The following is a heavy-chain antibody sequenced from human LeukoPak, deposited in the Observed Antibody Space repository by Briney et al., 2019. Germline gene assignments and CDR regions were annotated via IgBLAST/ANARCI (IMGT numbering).Heavy chain of an antibody. CDR3: ARAPSRSGSYYSRSWFDP. CDR2: INHSGST. Sequence: SETLSLTCAVYGGSFSDYYWSWIRQPPGKGLEWIGEINHSGSTNYNPSLKSRVTISVDTSKNQFSLKLSSVTAADTAVYYCARAPSRSGSYYSRSWFDPWGQGTLVTVSS. D-gene: IGHD3-10*01. V-gene: IGHV4-34*01. CDR1: GGSFSDYY. J-gene: IGHJ5*02.